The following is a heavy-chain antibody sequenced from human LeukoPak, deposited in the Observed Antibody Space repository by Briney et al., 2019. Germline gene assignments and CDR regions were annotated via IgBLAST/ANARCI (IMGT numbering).Heavy chain of an antibody. D-gene: IGHD6-19*01. CDR1: GFTFSDYY. Sequence: PGGSLRLSCAASGFTFSDYYMSWIRQAPGKGLEWVSYISSSGSTIYYADSVKGRFTISRDNAKNSLYLQMNSLRAEDTAVYYCARSIAVAGTPLYSGHFDYWGQGTLVTVSS. J-gene: IGHJ4*02. V-gene: IGHV3-11*01. CDR2: ISSSGSTI. CDR3: ARSIAVAGTPLYSGHFDY.